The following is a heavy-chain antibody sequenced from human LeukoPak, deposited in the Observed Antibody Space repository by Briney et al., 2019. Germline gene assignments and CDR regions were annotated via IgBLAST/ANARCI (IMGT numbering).Heavy chain of an antibody. D-gene: IGHD3-10*01. J-gene: IGHJ5*02. V-gene: IGHV4-59*08. CDR1: TGSISGYY. CDR3: ARHAFYYGSGSDWFDP. Sequence: SETLSLTCAVSTGSISGYYWSWIRQPPGKGLEWIGFRYYSGASNYNPSLRGRVTISVDRSKSQVSLKMTSVTAADTAVYYCARHAFYYGSGSDWFDPWGQGTLVTVSS. CDR2: RYYSGAS.